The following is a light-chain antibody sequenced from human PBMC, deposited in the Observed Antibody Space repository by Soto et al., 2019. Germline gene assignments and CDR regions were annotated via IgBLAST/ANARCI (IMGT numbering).Light chain of an antibody. CDR2: DVS. Sequence: QSVLTQPASVSGSPGQSITISCTGTSSDVGGYNYVSWYQHPPGKAPKLIIYDVSNRPSGVSIRFSGSKSDNTASLTISGLQPEDEADYHCSSYTTSNTRQIVFGTGTKSPS. J-gene: IGLJ1*01. CDR3: SSYTTSNTRQIV. V-gene: IGLV2-14*03. CDR1: SSDVGGYNY.